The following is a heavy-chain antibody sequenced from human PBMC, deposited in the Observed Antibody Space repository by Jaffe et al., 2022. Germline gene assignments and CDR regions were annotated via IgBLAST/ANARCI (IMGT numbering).Heavy chain of an antibody. CDR2: INPSGGST. D-gene: IGHD3-10*01. CDR1: GYTFTSYY. V-gene: IGHV1-46*01. CDR3: ARGFLPEKLWFGELLLGNWFDP. J-gene: IGHJ5*02. Sequence: QVQLVQSGAEVKKPGASVKVSCKASGYTFTSYYMHWVRQAPGQGLEWMGIINPSGGSTSYAQKFQGRVTMTRDTSTSTVYMELSSLRSEDTAVYYCARGFLPEKLWFGELLLGNWFDPWGQGTLVTVSS.